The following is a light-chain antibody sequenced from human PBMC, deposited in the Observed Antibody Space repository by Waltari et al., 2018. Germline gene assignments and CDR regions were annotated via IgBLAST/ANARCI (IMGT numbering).Light chain of an antibody. CDR1: SSHIGAGYA. Sequence: QSVLTQPPSVSGAPGQRVTISCTGRSSHIGAGYAVHWYQQLPGTVPKLLIDGNNNRPSGVPDRFSGSKSGTSASLAITGLQAEDEGDYYCQSYDRSLSGWVFGGGTKLTVL. CDR2: GNN. V-gene: IGLV1-40*01. CDR3: QSYDRSLSGWV. J-gene: IGLJ3*02.